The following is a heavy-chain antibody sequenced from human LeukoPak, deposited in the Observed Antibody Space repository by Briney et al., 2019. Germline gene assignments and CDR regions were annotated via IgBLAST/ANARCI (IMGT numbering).Heavy chain of an antibody. D-gene: IGHD6-19*01. J-gene: IGHJ3*02. CDR3: ARDSSGWPLGAFDI. CDR2: ISAYNGNT. V-gene: IGHV1-18*01. CDR1: GYTFTSYD. Sequence: ASVEVSCKASGYTFTSYDINWVRQATGQGLEWMGWISAYNGNTNYAQKLQGRVTMTTDTSTSTAYMELRSLRSDDTAVYYCARDSSGWPLGAFDIWGQGTMVTVSS.